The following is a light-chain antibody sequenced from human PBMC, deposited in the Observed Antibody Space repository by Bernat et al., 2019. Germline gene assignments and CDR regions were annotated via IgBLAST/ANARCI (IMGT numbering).Light chain of an antibody. V-gene: IGKV3-20*01. Sequence: VLTQSPGTLSLSPGERATLSCRASQSVSSTFLAWYQQKPGQAPRLLIYGASSRATGIPDRFSGSGSGTDFTLTISRLEPEDFAVYYCQQYGSTRTFGQGTKVKIK. CDR3: QQYGSTRT. J-gene: IGKJ1*01. CDR1: QSVSSTF. CDR2: GAS.